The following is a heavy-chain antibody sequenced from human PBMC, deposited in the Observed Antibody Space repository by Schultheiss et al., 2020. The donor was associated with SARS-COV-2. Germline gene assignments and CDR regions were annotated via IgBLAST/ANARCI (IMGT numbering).Heavy chain of an antibody. D-gene: IGHD2-15*01. J-gene: IGHJ5*02. CDR2: TSNDGSHQ. Sequence: GESLKISCAASGFTFSTYGMQWVRQAPGKGLEWVAVTSNDGSHQYYADSVQGRFTISRDNSKNTRYLQMTSLRAEDTALYYCAKEQLEYCRGANCPTPYDLWGQGTMVTVSS. V-gene: IGHV3-30*18. CDR3: AKEQLEYCRGANCPTPYDL. CDR1: GFTFSTYG.